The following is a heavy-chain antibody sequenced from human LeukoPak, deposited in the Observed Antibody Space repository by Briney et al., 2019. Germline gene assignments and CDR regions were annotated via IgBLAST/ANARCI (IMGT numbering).Heavy chain of an antibody. Sequence: SETLSLTCTVSGYSLSSGYYWGWIRQPPGKGLEWIGSISHSGTTYYNPSLKSRVTISVDTSKNQFSLKVSSVTAADTAVYYCARDLGSSKYFQHWGQGTLVTVSS. CDR3: ARDLGSSKYFQH. CDR1: GYSLSSGYY. J-gene: IGHJ1*01. V-gene: IGHV4-38-2*02. D-gene: IGHD6-13*01. CDR2: ISHSGTT.